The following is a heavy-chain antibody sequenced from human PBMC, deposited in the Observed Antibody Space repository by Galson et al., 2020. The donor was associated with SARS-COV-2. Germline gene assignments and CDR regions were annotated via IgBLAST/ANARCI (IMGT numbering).Heavy chain of an antibody. J-gene: IGHJ6*02. D-gene: IGHD5-18*01. CDR3: AKDWNTAMVPAYYYYYGMDV. CDR2: ISGSGGST. Sequence: GGSLRLSCAASGFTFSSYAMSWVRQAPGKGLEWVSAISGSGGSTYYADSVKGRFTISRDNSKNTLYLQMNSLRAEDTAVYYCAKDWNTAMVPAYYYYYGMDVWGQGTTVTVSS. CDR1: GFTFSSYA. V-gene: IGHV3-23*01.